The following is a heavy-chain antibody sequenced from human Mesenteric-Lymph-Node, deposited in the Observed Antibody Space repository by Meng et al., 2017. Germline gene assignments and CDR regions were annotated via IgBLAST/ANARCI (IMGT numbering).Heavy chain of an antibody. J-gene: IGHJ4*02. D-gene: IGHD3-3*01. CDR3: ARGRIFGVRYYFDY. V-gene: IGHV4-34*01. CDR2: INHSGST. Sequence: QVQLQQWGAGLLKPSETLSRSCAVYGGSFSGYYWSWIRQPPGKGLEWIGEINHSGSTNYNPSLKSRVTISVDTSKNQFSLKLSSVTAADTAVYYCARGRIFGVRYYFDYWGQGTLVTVSS. CDR1: GGSFSGYY.